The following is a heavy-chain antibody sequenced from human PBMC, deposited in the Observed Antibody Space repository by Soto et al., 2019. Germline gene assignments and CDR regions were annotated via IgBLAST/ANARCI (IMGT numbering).Heavy chain of an antibody. V-gene: IGHV4-59*01. CDR3: ARRGYSSGWYYFDY. Sequence: SETLSLTCTVSGGSITSYYWSWIRQPPGKGLEFIGYIYYSGSTNYNPSLKSRVTISVDTSKNQFSLKLSSVTAADTAVYFCARRGYSSGWYYFDYWGQGALVTVSS. J-gene: IGHJ4*02. CDR1: GGSITSYY. CDR2: IYYSGST. D-gene: IGHD6-19*01.